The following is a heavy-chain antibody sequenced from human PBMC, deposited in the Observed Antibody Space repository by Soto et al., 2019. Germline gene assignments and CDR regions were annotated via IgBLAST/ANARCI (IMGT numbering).Heavy chain of an antibody. CDR3: ARGALGGVVVTAIRGAFDI. CDR1: GFTFSSYW. J-gene: IGHJ3*02. D-gene: IGHD2-21*02. V-gene: IGHV3-7*03. Sequence: GGSLRLSCAASGFTFSSYWMSWVRQAPGKGLEWVANIKQDGSEKYYVDSVKGRFTISRDNAKNSLYLQMNSLRAEDTAVYYCARGALGGVVVTAIRGAFDIWGQGTMVTVSS. CDR2: IKQDGSEK.